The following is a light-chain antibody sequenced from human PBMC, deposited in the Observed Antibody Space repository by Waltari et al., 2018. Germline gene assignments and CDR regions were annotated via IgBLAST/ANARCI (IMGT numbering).Light chain of an antibody. V-gene: IGKV2-28*01. CDR2: WGS. Sequence: EIVMTQSPLSLPVTPGGPASIPCRPSQTLLQPNGYKYLAWYLQKPGQSPQLLIYWGSNRTSGVPDRFSGSGSDTDFTLKISRVEAEDVGVYYCMQEHKSPPTFGGGTKVEI. CDR3: MQEHKSPPT. CDR1: QTLLQPNGYKY. J-gene: IGKJ4*02.